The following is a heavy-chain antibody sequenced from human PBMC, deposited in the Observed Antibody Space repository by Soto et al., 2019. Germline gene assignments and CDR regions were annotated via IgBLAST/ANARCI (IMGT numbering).Heavy chain of an antibody. CDR2: IYYSGST. J-gene: IGHJ4*02. Sequence: QVQLQESGPGLVKPSETLSLTCTVSGGSISSYCWSWIRQPPGKGLEWIGYIYYSGSTNYNPSPKSRVTISLDTSKTPFSLKLCSVTAAHTAVYYCARHHDFWGQGTLVTVSS. V-gene: IGHV4-59*08. CDR1: GGSISSYC. CDR3: ARHHDF.